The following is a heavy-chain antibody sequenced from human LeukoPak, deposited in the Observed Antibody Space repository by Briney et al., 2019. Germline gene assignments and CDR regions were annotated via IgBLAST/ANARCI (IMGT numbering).Heavy chain of an antibody. D-gene: IGHD3-22*01. J-gene: IGHJ5*02. CDR1: GFTFSSYS. Sequence: GGSLRLSCAASGFTFSSYSMNWVRQAPGKGLGWVSYIPSSSSTIYYADSGKGRFTISRDNAKNSLYLQMNSLRAEDTAVYYSARDSDYYDSSGYYNLWFDPWGQGTLVTVSS. CDR2: IPSSSSTI. CDR3: ARDSDYYDSSGYYNLWFDP. V-gene: IGHV3-48*01.